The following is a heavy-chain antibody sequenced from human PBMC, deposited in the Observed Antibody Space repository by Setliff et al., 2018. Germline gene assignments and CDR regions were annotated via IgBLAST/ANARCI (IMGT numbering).Heavy chain of an antibody. J-gene: IGHJ5*02. CDR3: SRLVRYCTATTCQRASGAET. V-gene: IGHV1-18*01. D-gene: IGHD2-8*02. CDR2: ISAYSGNT. Sequence: ASVKVSCKASGYTFTNSGMTWVRQAPGQGLEWLGWISAYSGNTQYAQKVQGRVTMTTGTSTSTAYMELRSLTSDDTAVYYCSRLVRYCTATTCQRASGAETWGQGTPVTVSS. CDR1: GYTFTNSG.